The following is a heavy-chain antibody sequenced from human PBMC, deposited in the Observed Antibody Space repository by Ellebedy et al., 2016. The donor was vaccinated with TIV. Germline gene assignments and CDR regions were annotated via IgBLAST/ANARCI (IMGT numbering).Heavy chain of an antibody. Sequence: MPSETLSLTCAVSGGSLSGYYWSWIRQPPGKGLEWIGEINHSGSTYYNPSLKSRVTTSVDTSTNQFSRKLSSVTAADPAVYYCARGSSRDAFDIWGQGTMVTVSS. CDR2: INHSGST. V-gene: IGHV4-34*09. J-gene: IGHJ3*02. CDR3: ARGSSRDAFDI. CDR1: GGSLSGYY.